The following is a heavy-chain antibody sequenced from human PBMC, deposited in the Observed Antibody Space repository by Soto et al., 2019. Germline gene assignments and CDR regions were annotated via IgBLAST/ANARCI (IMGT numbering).Heavy chain of an antibody. CDR1: GAPITWGDYS. D-gene: IGHD6-19*01. CDR2: IFYSGIT. J-gene: IGHJ4*02. V-gene: IGHV4-61*08. CDR3: ARVGSSGWAPDY. Sequence: PSETLSLTCAISGAPITWGDYSWNWIRQSPGKGLEWIGYIFYSGITNYNPSLKSRVTISVDTSRNQFSLRLSSATAADTAVYFCARVGSSGWAPDYWSQGTLVTVSS.